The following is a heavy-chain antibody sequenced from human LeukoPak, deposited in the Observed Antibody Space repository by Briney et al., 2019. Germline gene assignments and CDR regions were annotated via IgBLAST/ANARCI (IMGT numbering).Heavy chain of an antibody. Sequence: PGGSLRLSCAASGFTVSSNYMSWVRQAPGKGLEWVSVIYSGGSTYYADSVKGRFTISRDNAKNSLYLQMNSLRAEDTAVYYCARGPWGVVVVPAAIGYWGQGTLVTVSS. D-gene: IGHD2-2*02. CDR2: IYSGGST. CDR1: GFTVSSNY. J-gene: IGHJ4*02. V-gene: IGHV3-53*01. CDR3: ARGPWGVVVVPAAIGY.